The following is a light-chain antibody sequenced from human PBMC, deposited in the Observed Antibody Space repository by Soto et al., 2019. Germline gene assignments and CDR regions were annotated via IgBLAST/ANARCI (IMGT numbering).Light chain of an antibody. J-gene: IGKJ5*01. CDR1: ESVIKY. CDR2: GAS. Sequence: EIVLTQSPGTLSLSPGERATISCRASESVIKYLAWYQQKPGQAPRLLIHGASSRATGIPDRFSGSGSGTDFTLTINRLEPEDFAVYYCQQYSSSPPITFGQGTRLEIK. V-gene: IGKV3-20*01. CDR3: QQYSSSPPIT.